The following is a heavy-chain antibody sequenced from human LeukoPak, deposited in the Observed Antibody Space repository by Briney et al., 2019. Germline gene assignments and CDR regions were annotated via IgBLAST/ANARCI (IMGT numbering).Heavy chain of an antibody. CDR1: GGSISSYY. V-gene: IGHV4-39*01. Sequence: SETLSLTCTVSGGSISSYYWGWIRQPPGKGLEWIGSIYYSGSTYYNPSLKSRVTISVDTSKNQFSLKLSSVTAADTAVYYCARHRHRGYSYGSFDYWGQGTLVTVSS. CDR3: ARHRHRGYSYGSFDY. CDR2: IYYSGST. J-gene: IGHJ4*02. D-gene: IGHD5-18*01.